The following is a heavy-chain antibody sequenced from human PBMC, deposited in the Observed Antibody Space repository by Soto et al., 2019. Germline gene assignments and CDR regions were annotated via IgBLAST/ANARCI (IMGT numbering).Heavy chain of an antibody. CDR2: IDPSDSYT. CDR3: ARLSTGYYYYYGMDV. V-gene: IGHV5-10-1*01. Sequence: GESLKISCQGSGYSFTSYWISWVRQMPGKGLEWMGRIDPSDSYTNYSPSFQGHVTISADKSISTAYLQWSSLKASDTAMYYCARLSTGYYYYYGMDVWGQGTTVTVSS. J-gene: IGHJ6*02. D-gene: IGHD3-16*02. CDR1: GYSFTSYW.